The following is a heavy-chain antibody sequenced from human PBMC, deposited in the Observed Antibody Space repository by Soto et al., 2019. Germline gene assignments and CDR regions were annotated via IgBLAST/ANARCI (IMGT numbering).Heavy chain of an antibody. CDR2: INPSGGST. V-gene: IGHV1-46*01. D-gene: IGHD3-22*01. CDR1: GYTFTSYY. J-gene: IGHJ4*02. CDR3: ARGGWSDYYDSGGLVLWV. Sequence: ASVKVSCKASGYTFTSYYMHWVRQAPGQGLEWMGIINPSGGSTSYAQKFQGRVTMTRDTSTSTVYMELSSLRSEDTAVYFCARGGWSDYYDSGGLVLWVWGQGTLVTVSS.